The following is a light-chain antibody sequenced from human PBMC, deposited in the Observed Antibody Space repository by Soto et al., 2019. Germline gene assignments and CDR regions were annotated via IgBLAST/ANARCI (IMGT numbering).Light chain of an antibody. Sequence: DIQMTQSPSSVSASVGDRVTITCRASQGISNWLAWYQQQPGKAPKLLIYGASSLQSGVPSRFSGGGSGTHFTLIIGSLQPEDFATYYCQQTNTFLPLTFGGGTKV. J-gene: IGKJ4*01. CDR1: QGISNW. V-gene: IGKV1-12*01. CDR2: GAS. CDR3: QQTNTFLPLT.